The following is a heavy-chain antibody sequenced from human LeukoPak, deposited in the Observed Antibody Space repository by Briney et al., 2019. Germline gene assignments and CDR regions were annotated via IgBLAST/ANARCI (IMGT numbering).Heavy chain of an antibody. CDR2: ISSNGGST. Sequence: QPGGSLRLSCAASGFTFSSYAMHWVRQAPGKGLEYVSAISSNGGSTYYANSVKGRFTISRDNSKNTLYLQMGSLRAEDMAVYYCPRVRRIVAAADASDISGQGTMVTVSS. J-gene: IGHJ3*02. CDR1: GFTFSSYA. V-gene: IGHV3-64*01. D-gene: IGHD6-13*01. CDR3: PRVRRIVAAADASDI.